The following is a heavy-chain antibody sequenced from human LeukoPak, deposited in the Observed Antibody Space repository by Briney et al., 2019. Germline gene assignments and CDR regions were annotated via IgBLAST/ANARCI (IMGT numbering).Heavy chain of an antibody. J-gene: IGHJ1*01. V-gene: IGHV1-46*01. D-gene: IGHD6-13*01. CDR3: ARGVSSSWYSLFTAEYFQH. Sequence: ASVKVSCKASGYTFTSYYMHWARQAPGQGLEWMGIINPSGGSTSYAQKFQGRVTMTRDTSTSTVYMELSSLRSEDTAVYYCARGVSSSWYSLFTAEYFQHWGQGTLVTVSS. CDR2: INPSGGST. CDR1: GYTFTSYY.